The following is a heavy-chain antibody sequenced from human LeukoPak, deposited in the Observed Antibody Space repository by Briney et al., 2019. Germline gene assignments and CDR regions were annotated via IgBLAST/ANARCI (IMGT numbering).Heavy chain of an antibody. CDR2: ISSSSTYI. CDR3: ARESGSGEFDY. CDR1: RFTFSNYK. Sequence: GGSLRLSCAASRFTFSNYKLNWVRQAPGQGLEWVSSISSSSTYIYYADSVKGRFTISRDNARNSLYLQMNGLRAEDTAVYYCARESGSGEFDYWGQGTLVTVSS. V-gene: IGHV3-21*01. J-gene: IGHJ4*02. D-gene: IGHD6-19*01.